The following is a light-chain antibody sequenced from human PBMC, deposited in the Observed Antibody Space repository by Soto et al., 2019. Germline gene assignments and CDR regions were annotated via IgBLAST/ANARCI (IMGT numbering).Light chain of an antibody. CDR3: QQRTNWPRMYT. Sequence: EIVLTQSPATLSLSPGERATLSCRASQSVSTYLAWYQQTPGQPPRLLIYDASNRATGIPARFSGSGSGTDLTLTISSLEPEDFAVYSCQQRTNWPRMYTFGQGTKLEIK. CDR1: QSVSTY. J-gene: IGKJ2*01. V-gene: IGKV3-11*01. CDR2: DAS.